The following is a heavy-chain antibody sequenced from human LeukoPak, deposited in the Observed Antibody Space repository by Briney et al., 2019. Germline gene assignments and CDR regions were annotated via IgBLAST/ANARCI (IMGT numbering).Heavy chain of an antibody. CDR2: FDPEDGET. J-gene: IGHJ3*02. V-gene: IGHV1-24*01. CDR3: ATTFASLSAAAFDI. Sequence: ASVKVSCKVSGYTLTELSMHGVRQAPGKGREWRGGFDPEDGETIYAQKFQGRVTMTEDTSTDTAYMELSSLRAEDTAVYFCATTFASLSAAAFDIWGQGTVVTVSS. CDR1: GYTLTELS.